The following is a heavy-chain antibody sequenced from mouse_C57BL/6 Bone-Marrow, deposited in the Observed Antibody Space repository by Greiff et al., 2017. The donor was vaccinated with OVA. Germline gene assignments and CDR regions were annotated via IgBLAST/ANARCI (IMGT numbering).Heavy chain of an antibody. Sequence: QVQLQQSGAELVRPGTSVKVSCKASGYAFTNYLIEWVKQRPGQGLEWIGVINPGSGGTNYNEKFKGKATLTADKSSSTAYMQISSLTSEDSAVYFCASSYYYGSSRSWFAYWGQGTLVTVSA. CDR3: ASSYYYGSSRSWFAY. V-gene: IGHV1-54*01. CDR2: INPGSGGT. D-gene: IGHD1-1*01. J-gene: IGHJ3*01. CDR1: GYAFTNYL.